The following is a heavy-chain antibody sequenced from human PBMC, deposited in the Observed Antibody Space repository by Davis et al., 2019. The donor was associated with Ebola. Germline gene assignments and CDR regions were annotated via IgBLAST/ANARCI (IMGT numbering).Heavy chain of an antibody. V-gene: IGHV3-23*01. D-gene: IGHD1-26*01. CDR2: ISGSGGTT. CDR1: GFIFDNYE. CDR3: ARRIGPRALIDF. Sequence: PGGSLRLSCAVSGFIFDNYEMTWVRQAPGKGLEWVSAISGSGGTTYYADSVKGRFTISRDNSVYTLYLQMYSLRAEDTAVYYCARRIGPRALIDFWGQGTLVTVSS. J-gene: IGHJ4*02.